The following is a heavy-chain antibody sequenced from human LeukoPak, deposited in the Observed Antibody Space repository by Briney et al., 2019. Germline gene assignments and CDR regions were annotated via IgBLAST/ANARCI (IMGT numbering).Heavy chain of an antibody. D-gene: IGHD6-19*01. Sequence: QPGGSLRLSCAASGFPFSNYWRHWVRQAPGKGLVWVSRMNSDGSSTSYADSVKGRFTISRDNAKNTLYLQMNSLRAEDAAVYYCATVSRSSGRGYFDYWGPGTLVTVSS. V-gene: IGHV3-74*01. CDR1: GFPFSNYW. J-gene: IGHJ4*02. CDR3: ATVSRSSGRGYFDY. CDR2: MNSDGSST.